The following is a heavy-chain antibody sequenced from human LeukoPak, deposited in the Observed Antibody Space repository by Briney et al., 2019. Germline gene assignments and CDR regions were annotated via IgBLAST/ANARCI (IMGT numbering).Heavy chain of an antibody. CDR3: ARNQYYYDSSGYWFDAFDI. V-gene: IGHV5-51*01. J-gene: IGHJ3*02. CDR2: IYPGDSDT. D-gene: IGHD3-22*01. CDR1: GYSFTSYW. Sequence: GESLKISCKGSGYSFTSYWIGWVRQMPGKGLEWMGIIYPGDSDTRYSPSFQGQVTISADKSISTAYLQWSSLMASDTAMYYCARNQYYYDSSGYWFDAFDIWGQGTMVTVSS.